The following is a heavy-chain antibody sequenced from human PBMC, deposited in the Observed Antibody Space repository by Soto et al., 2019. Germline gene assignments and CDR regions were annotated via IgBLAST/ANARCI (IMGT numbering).Heavy chain of an antibody. V-gene: IGHV4-31*03. CDR1: GGSISSGGYY. CDR2: IYYSGST. Sequence: QVQLQESGPGLVKPSQTLSLTCTVSGGSISSGGYYWSWIRQHPGKGLEWIGYIYYSGSTYYNPSLKSRVTISVDTSKNQFSLKLSSVTAADTAVYYCARGNYDILTGYYDGGLIDYWGQGTLVTVSS. J-gene: IGHJ4*02. CDR3: ARGNYDILTGYYDGGLIDY. D-gene: IGHD3-9*01.